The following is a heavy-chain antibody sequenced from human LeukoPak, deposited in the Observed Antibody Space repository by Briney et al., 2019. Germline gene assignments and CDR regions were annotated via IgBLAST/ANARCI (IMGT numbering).Heavy chain of an antibody. CDR2: ISSSSSYI. J-gene: IGHJ4*02. CDR3: ARDPSKTYYYVSSGYD. CDR1: GFTFSSYS. Sequence: GGSLRLSCAASGFTFSSYSMNWVRRAPGKGLEWVSSISSSSSYIYYADSVKGRFTISRDNAKNSLYLQMNSLRAEDTAVYYCARDPSKTYYYVSSGYDWGQGTLVTVSS. V-gene: IGHV3-21*01. D-gene: IGHD3-22*01.